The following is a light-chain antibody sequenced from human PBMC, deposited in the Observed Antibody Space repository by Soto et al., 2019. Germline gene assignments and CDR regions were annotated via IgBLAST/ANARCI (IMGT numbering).Light chain of an antibody. J-gene: IGLJ1*01. CDR2: DVS. V-gene: IGLV2-14*03. CDR3: NSFTSSSTHV. Sequence: QSALTQPASVSGSPGQSITISCTGTSSDIGAYNYVSWFQQHPDKAPKLLIYDVSNRPSGVSNRFSGSKSGNTASLTISGLQAEDEAEYYCNSFTSSSTHVFGTGTKVTVL. CDR1: SSDIGAYNY.